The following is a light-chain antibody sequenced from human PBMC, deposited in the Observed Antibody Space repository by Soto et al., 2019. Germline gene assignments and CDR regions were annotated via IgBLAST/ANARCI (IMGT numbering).Light chain of an antibody. V-gene: IGKV3-15*01. CDR1: QSVSSN. J-gene: IGKJ1*01. Sequence: EIVMTQSPATLSVSPGERATLSCRASQSVSSNLAWYQQKPGQAPRLLIYGASTRATGIPARFSGSGSETEFTLTISTLQSEDFAVYYCQQYNNWPQRTFGQGTKVEIK. CDR3: QQYNNWPQRT. CDR2: GAS.